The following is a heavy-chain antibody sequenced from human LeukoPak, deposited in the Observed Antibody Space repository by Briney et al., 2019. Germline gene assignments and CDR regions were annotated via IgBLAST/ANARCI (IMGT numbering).Heavy chain of an antibody. CDR1: GGSISGSIRSYY. Sequence: PSETLSLTCTVSGGSISGSIRSYYWSWLRQPPGKGLEWNGYISSSSSVNDNPSLRSRVTISVDTSKNQFFLNLSSVSAADTAVYYCARIPLGYSGAYYFDYWGQGTLVTVSP. V-gene: IGHV4-4*09. J-gene: IGHJ4*02. D-gene: IGHD5-12*01. CDR3: ARIPLGYSGAYYFDY. CDR2: ISSSSSV.